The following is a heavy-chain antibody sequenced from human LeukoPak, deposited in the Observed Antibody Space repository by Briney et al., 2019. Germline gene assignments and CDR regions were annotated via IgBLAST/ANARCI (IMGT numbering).Heavy chain of an antibody. Sequence: PGRSLRLSCAASGFTFSSYGMHWVRQAPGKGLEWVAVIWYDGSNTYYADSVKGRFTISRDNSKNTLYLQMNGLRAEDTAVYYCARDYLYYYDTSNLDHWGQGTLVTVSS. V-gene: IGHV3-33*08. D-gene: IGHD3-22*01. CDR1: GFTFSSYG. CDR2: IWYDGSNT. CDR3: ARDYLYYYDTSNLDH. J-gene: IGHJ4*02.